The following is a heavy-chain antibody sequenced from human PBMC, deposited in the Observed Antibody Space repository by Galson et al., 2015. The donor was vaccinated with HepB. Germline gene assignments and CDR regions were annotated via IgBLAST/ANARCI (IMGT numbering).Heavy chain of an antibody. CDR3: ARFIQQLCDY. CDR2: ISPYNGKT. CDR1: GYSFSNYG. D-gene: IGHD6-13*01. Sequence: SVQVSCKASGYSFSNYGIGWVRQAPGQGLEWMGRISPYNGKTDYAQNFQGRVTMTTDTSTTTAYMELRSLRSDDTAVYYCARFIQQLCDYWGQGTLVTVSS. J-gene: IGHJ4*02. V-gene: IGHV1-18*01.